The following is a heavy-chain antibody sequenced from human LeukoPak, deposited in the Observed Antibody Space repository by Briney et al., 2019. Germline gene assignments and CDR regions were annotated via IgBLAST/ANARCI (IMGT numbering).Heavy chain of an antibody. Sequence: GRSLRLSCAVSGFTFSYYAMHWVRQAPGKGLEWVAVISTDGRNIYYADSEKGRFTISRDNSKNTLFLQMNSLRPEDTAVYFCVRDSDIGAAGNYFDSWGQGTLVTVSS. V-gene: IGHV3-30*04. CDR1: GFTFSYYA. J-gene: IGHJ4*02. CDR3: VRDSDIGAAGNYFDS. CDR2: ISTDGRNI. D-gene: IGHD6-13*01.